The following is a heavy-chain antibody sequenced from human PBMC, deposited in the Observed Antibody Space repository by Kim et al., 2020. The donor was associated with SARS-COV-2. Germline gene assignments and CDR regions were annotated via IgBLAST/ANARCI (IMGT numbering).Heavy chain of an antibody. Sequence: DSVKGRFTISRDNSKNTLYLQMDSRRAEDTAVYYCAKAFAPSSVVTPFDYWGPGTLVTVSS. V-gene: IGHV3-23*01. J-gene: IGHJ4*02. D-gene: IGHD2-15*01. CDR3: AKAFAPSSVVTPFDY.